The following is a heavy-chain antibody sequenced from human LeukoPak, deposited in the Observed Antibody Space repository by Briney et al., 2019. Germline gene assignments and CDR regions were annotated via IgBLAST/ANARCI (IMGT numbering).Heavy chain of an antibody. CDR3: ARHARGSGYYARMVV. CDR1: GGSISSSSYY. Sequence: SETLSLTCTVSGGSISSSSYYWGWIRQPPGKGLEWIGRIYYSGSTYYNPSLKSRVTISVDTSKNQFTLKLSSVTAADTAVYYCARHARGSGYYARMVVWGQGTTVTVSS. CDR2: IYYSGST. V-gene: IGHV4-39*01. J-gene: IGHJ6*02. D-gene: IGHD3-22*01.